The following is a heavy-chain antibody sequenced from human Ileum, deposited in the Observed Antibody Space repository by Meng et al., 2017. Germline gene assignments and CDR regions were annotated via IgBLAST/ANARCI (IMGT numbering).Heavy chain of an antibody. V-gene: IGHV3-74*03. CDR1: GFSLRKRW. CDR3: VGMTVG. CDR2: INTDGSTT. Sequence: EVQLGESGGGLINLGWSLRLSCAASGFSLRKRWMSWVRQAPGKGPEWVSRINTDGSTTTYADSVKGRFTISRDNAKNTVFLQMNSRRAEDTAVYYCVGMTVGWGQGTLVTVSS. J-gene: IGHJ4*02. D-gene: IGHD3-22*01.